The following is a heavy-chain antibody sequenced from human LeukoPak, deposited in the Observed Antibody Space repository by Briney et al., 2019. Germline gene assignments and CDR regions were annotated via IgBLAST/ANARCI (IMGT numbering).Heavy chain of an antibody. Sequence: PGGSLRLSCAASGFTFSSYSMNWVRQAPGKGLEWVSSISSSSSYIYYADSVKGRFTISRDNAKNSLYLQMNSLRAEDTAVYYCARDAGYSSGWWYPVSYYFGYWGQGTLVTVSS. CDR2: ISSSSSYI. V-gene: IGHV3-21*01. CDR3: ARDAGYSSGWWYPVSYYFGY. D-gene: IGHD6-19*01. J-gene: IGHJ4*02. CDR1: GFTFSSYS.